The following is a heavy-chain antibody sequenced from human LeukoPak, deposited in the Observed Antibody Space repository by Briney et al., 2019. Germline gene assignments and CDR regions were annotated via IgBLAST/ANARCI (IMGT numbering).Heavy chain of an antibody. J-gene: IGHJ5*02. V-gene: IGHV4-31*03. CDR2: IYYSGST. D-gene: IGHD3-10*01. CDR1: GGSISSGGYY. Sequence: SETLSLTCTVSGGSISSGGYYWSWIRQHPGKGLEWIGYIYYSGSTYYNPSLKSRVTISVDTSKNQFSLKLSSVTAADTAVYYCARDQGNYYGSGSYVWFDPWGQGTLVTVSS. CDR3: ARDQGNYYGSGSYVWFDP.